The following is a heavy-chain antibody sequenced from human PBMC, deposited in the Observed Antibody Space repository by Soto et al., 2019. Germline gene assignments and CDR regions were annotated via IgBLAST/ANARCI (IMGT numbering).Heavy chain of an antibody. Sequence: QVQLQESGPGLVKPSQTLSLTCTVSGGSISSGDYYWSWIRQPPGKGLEWVGYVHSRGSTNYNPSLKSRITMSVDTSKDQFSLNLSSVTAADTAVYYCARSMAVTHSLFDYWGQGTLVTVSS. CDR2: VHSRGST. V-gene: IGHV4-30-4*01. CDR3: ARSMAVTHSLFDY. J-gene: IGHJ4*02. D-gene: IGHD6-19*01. CDR1: GGSISSGDYY.